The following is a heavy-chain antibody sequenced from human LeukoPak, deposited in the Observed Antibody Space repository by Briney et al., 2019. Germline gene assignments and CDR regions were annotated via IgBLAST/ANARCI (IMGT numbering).Heavy chain of an antibody. CDR2: LYKETRLYMT. J-gene: IGHJ5*02. CDR3: SRDSGTYNWFDP. CDR1: GFTFSDSA. Sequence: GGSLRLSCVASGFTFSDSAIHWVRQSSGEGLEWIGHLYKETRLYMTALAASVKGRFTVSRDDSKNTAYLHMNSLKTEDTALYYCSRDSGTYNWFDPWGQGTLVTVSS. D-gene: IGHD1-26*01. V-gene: IGHV3-73*01.